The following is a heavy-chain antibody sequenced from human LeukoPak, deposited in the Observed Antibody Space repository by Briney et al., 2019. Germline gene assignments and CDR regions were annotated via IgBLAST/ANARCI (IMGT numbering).Heavy chain of an antibody. CDR3: ARTDSSGYYGDY. Sequence: SETLSLTCTVSGGSISSGDYYWSWIRQPPGKGLEWIGYIYYSGTTYYNPSLKSRLTISVDTSKNQFSLELSSVTAADTAVYYCARTDSSGYYGDYWGQGTLVTVSS. D-gene: IGHD3-22*01. J-gene: IGHJ4*02. V-gene: IGHV4-30-4*01. CDR2: IYYSGTT. CDR1: GGSISSGDYY.